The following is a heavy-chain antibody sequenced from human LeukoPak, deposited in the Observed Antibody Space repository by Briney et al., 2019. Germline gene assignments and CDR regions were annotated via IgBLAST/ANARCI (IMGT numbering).Heavy chain of an antibody. Sequence: GRSLRLSCAASGFTFSSYGMHWVRQAPGKGLEWVAVISYDGSNKYYADSVKGRFTISRDNSKNTLYLQMNSLRAEDTAVYYCAKNRDRGVPTYYYDSSGSSHFDLWGRGTLVTVSS. CDR2: ISYDGSNK. J-gene: IGHJ2*01. CDR3: AKNRDRGVPTYYYDSSGSSHFDL. D-gene: IGHD3-22*01. V-gene: IGHV3-30*18. CDR1: GFTFSSYG.